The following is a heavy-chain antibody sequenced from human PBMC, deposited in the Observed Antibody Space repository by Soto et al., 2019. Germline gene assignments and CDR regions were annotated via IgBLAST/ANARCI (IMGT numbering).Heavy chain of an antibody. CDR1: GYSFAGYW. V-gene: IGHV5-10-1*01. J-gene: IGHJ4*02. CDR3: ARPANTVADHFDL. Sequence: ESLKISCKGSGYSFAGYWITWVRQMPGKGLEWMGRIDPSDSQTYYSPSFRGHVTISAAKSITTVFLQWSSLRASGTAMYYCARPANTVADHFDLWGQGTPVTVSS. D-gene: IGHD4-17*01. CDR2: IDPSDSQT.